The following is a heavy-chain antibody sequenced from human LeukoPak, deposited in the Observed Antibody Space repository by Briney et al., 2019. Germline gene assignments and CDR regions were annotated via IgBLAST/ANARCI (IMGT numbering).Heavy chain of an antibody. J-gene: IGHJ3*02. CDR3: VALRFLEWPAPHLNTEENAFDI. D-gene: IGHD3-3*01. CDR1: GYSITSGYF. CDR2: IYHSGST. Sequence: PSETLSLTCSVSGYSITSGYFWGWIRQPPGKGLEWIGSIYHSGSTYYNPSLKSRVTISLDTPKNQFSLKLSSVTAADTAVYYCVALRFLEWPAPHLNTEENAFDIWGQGTMVTVSS. V-gene: IGHV4-38-2*02.